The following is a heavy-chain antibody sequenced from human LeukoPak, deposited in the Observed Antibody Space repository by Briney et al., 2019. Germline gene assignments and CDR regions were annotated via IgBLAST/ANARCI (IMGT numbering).Heavy chain of an antibody. J-gene: IGHJ4*02. Sequence: GGSLRLSCAGSGFTFSSHWMTWVRQAPGKGLEWVANIKQDGSEKYYVDSVKGRFTISRDNAKSSLYLEMGSLRAEDTAVYYCVRYRDGEYDYWGQGTLVTVSS. D-gene: IGHD4-17*01. V-gene: IGHV3-7*01. CDR2: IKQDGSEK. CDR3: VRYRDGEYDY. CDR1: GFTFSSHW.